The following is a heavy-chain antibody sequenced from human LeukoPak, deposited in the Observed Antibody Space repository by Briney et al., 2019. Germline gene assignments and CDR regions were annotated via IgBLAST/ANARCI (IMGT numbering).Heavy chain of an antibody. V-gene: IGHV4-34*01. D-gene: IGHD3-22*01. CDR1: GGSFSGYY. Sequence: SETLSLTCAVYGGSFSGYYWSWIRQPPGKGLEWIGEINHSGSTNYNPSLKSRVTISVDTSKNQFSLKLSSVTAADTAVYYCASPYYYEENSCDPWPRGTLVTVSS. J-gene: IGHJ5*02. CDR3: ASPYYYEENSCDP. CDR2: INHSGST.